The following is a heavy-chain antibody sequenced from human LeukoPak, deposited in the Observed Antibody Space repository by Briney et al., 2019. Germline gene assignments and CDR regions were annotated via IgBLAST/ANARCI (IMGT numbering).Heavy chain of an antibody. CDR3: AKYGPQDSGSSHFDY. V-gene: IGHV3-30*02. J-gene: IGHJ4*02. Sequence: PGGSLRLSCAASGFTFNNYGMHWVRQAPGKGLEWVAVIRSDGNNKYYVDSVKGRFTTSRDNSKNTLFLQMNSLRAEDTAIYYCAKYGPQDSGSSHFDYWGQGALVTVSS. CDR2: IRSDGNNK. D-gene: IGHD1-26*01. CDR1: GFTFNNYG.